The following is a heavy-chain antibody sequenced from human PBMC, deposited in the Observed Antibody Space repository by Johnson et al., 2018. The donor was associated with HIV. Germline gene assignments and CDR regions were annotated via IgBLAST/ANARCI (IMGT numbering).Heavy chain of an antibody. CDR3: DHSSIGSYDAFDI. CDR2: IKQDGSEK. J-gene: IGHJ3*02. CDR1: GFTFSSYW. D-gene: IGHD6-13*01. V-gene: IGHV3-7*01. Sequence: VQLVESGGGLVQPGGSLRLSCAASGFTFSSYWMRWVRQAPGKGLEWVANIKQDGSEKYYVDSVKGRFTISRDNAKNSLYLKMNSLRAEDTAVYYCDHSSIGSYDAFDIWGQGTMVTVSS.